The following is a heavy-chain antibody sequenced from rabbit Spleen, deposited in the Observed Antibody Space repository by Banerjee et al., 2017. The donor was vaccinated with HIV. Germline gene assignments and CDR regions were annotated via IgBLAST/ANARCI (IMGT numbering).Heavy chain of an antibody. D-gene: IGHD7-1*01. J-gene: IGHJ6*01. CDR3: ARDTGTSFSSYGMDL. Sequence: EQLEESGGGLVKPEGSLTLTCKASGFSFSSSDYICWVRQAPGKGLEWISCIAGSSSGFTYSAPWAKGRFTISKTSSTTVTLQMPSLTVADTAAYFCARDTGTSFSSYGMDLWGQGTLVTVS. CDR1: GFSFSSSDY. V-gene: IGHV1S45*01. CDR2: IAGSSSGFT.